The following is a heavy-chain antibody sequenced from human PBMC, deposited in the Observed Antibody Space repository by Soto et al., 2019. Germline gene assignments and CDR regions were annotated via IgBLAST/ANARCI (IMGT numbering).Heavy chain of an antibody. CDR2: ISYDGSNK. J-gene: IGHJ5*02. V-gene: IGHV3-30*18. Sequence: GGSLRLSCAASGFTFSSYGMHWVRQAPGKGLEWVAVISYDGSNKYYADSVKGRFTISRDNSKNTLYLQMNSLRAEDTAVYYCAKDSSYDILTGHSRFDPWGQGTLVTVSS. CDR3: AKDSSYDILTGHSRFDP. D-gene: IGHD3-9*01. CDR1: GFTFSSYG.